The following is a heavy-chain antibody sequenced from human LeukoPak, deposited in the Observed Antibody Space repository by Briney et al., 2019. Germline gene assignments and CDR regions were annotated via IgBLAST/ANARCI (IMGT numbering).Heavy chain of an antibody. V-gene: IGHV5-51*01. CDR1: GYSFTSYW. D-gene: IGHD3-22*01. J-gene: IGHJ6*03. CDR3: ARVPGGDYYDSSGYPRYYYYMDV. Sequence: GESLKISCKGSGYSFTSYWIGWVRQMPGKGLEWMGIIYPGDSDTRYSPSFQGQVTISADKSISTAYLQWSSLKASDTAMYYCARVPGGDYYDSSGYPRYYYYMDVWGKGTTVTVSS. CDR2: IYPGDSDT.